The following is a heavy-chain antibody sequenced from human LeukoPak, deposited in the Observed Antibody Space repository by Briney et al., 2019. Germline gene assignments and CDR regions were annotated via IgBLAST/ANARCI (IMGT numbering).Heavy chain of an antibody. Sequence: GSLRLSCAPSGFTFSSYSMNWVRQPPGKGLEWLGEINHSGSTNYNPSLKSRVTISVDTSKNQFSLKLSSVTAADTAVYYCARGIWFGELTFGSWGQGTLVTVSS. CDR3: ARGIWFGELTFGS. V-gene: IGHV4-34*01. CDR1: GFTFSSYS. J-gene: IGHJ5*01. CDR2: INHSGST. D-gene: IGHD3-10*01.